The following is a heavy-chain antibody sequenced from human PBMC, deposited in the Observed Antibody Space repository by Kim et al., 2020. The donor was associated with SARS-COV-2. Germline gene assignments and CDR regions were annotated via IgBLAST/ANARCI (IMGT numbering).Heavy chain of an antibody. CDR1: GGSISSYY. J-gene: IGHJ4*02. V-gene: IGHV4-59*01. CDR3: ARSTVGATTEFDY. Sequence: SETLSLTCTVSGGSISSYYWSWIRQPPGKGLEWIGYIYYSGSTNYNPSLKSRVTISVDTSKNQFSLKLSSVTAADTAVYYCARSTVGATTEFDYWGQGTLVTVSS. CDR2: IYYSGST. D-gene: IGHD1-26*01.